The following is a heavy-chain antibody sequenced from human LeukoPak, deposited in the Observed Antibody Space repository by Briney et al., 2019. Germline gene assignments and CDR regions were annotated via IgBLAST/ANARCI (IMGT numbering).Heavy chain of an antibody. Sequence: ASVKVSCKASGYTFTSYAMHWVRQAPGQRLEWMEWINAGNGNTKYSQKFQGRVTITRDTSASTAYMELSSLRSEDTAVYYCARDLYGDYGGVDYWGQGTLVTVSS. J-gene: IGHJ4*02. V-gene: IGHV1-3*01. CDR2: INAGNGNT. CDR3: ARDLYGDYGGVDY. CDR1: GYTFTSYA. D-gene: IGHD4-17*01.